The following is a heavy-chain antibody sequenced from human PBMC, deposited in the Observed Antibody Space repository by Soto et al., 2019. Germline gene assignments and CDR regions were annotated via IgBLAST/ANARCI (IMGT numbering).Heavy chain of an antibody. J-gene: IGHJ6*02. V-gene: IGHV3-7*03. D-gene: IGHD3-3*01. CDR1: GFTFNSYW. CDR3: ARRGVVTTDYYYGLDV. Sequence: HPGGSLRLSCAASGFTFNSYWMSWVRQAPGKGLEWVANIKQDGSEKYYVDSVKGRFTISRDNAKKSLYLQMNSLRAEDTAVYYCARRGVVTTDYYYGLDVWGQGTTVTVSS. CDR2: IKQDGSEK.